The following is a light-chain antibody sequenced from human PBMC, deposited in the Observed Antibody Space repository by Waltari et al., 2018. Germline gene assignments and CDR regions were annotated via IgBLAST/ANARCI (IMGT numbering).Light chain of an antibody. J-gene: IGLJ2*01. V-gene: IGLV1-40*01. CDR2: GVN. Sequence: QSVLTQPPSVSGAPGQRVTISCTGTGSNIGAGYDTHRYQQLPGKAPRLLIYGVNTRPVGVPDRFFGSQSGTSASLAIIGLQAEDEGDYYCQSYDTSLSVVFGGGTKLTVL. CDR3: QSYDTSLSVV. CDR1: GSNIGAGYD.